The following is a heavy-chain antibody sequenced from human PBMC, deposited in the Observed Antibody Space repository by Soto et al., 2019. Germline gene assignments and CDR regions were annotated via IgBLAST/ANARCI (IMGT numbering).Heavy chain of an antibody. Sequence: GGSLRLSCAASGFTVSSNYMSWVRQAPGNGLEWVSVIYSGGSTYYADSVKGRFTISRHNSKNTLYLQMNSLRAEDTAVYYCARVIRPYYYYYMDVWGKGTTVTVSS. CDR2: IYSGGST. CDR3: ARVIRPYYYYYMDV. V-gene: IGHV3-53*04. CDR1: GFTVSSNY. J-gene: IGHJ6*03. D-gene: IGHD3-16*02.